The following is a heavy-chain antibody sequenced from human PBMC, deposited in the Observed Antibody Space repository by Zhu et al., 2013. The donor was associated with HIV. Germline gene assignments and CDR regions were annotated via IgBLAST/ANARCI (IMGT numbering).Heavy chain of an antibody. CDR1: GYTFTSYG. V-gene: IGHV1-18*01. Sequence: QVQLVQSGAEVKKPGASVKVSCKASGYTFTSYGISWVRQAPGQGLEWMGWISAYNGNTNYAQKLQGRVTMTTDTSTSTAYMELRSLRSDDTAVYYCARVFRDYYDSSGENYWYFDLWGRGTLVTVSS. D-gene: IGHD3-22*01. CDR3: ARVFRDYYDSSGENYWYFDL. J-gene: IGHJ2*01. CDR2: ISAYNGNT.